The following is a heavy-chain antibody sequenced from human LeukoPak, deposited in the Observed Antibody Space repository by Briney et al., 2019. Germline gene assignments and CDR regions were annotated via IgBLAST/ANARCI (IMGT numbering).Heavy chain of an antibody. CDR1: GFTFSSYA. CDR3: VKGEMATNTKTFDY. V-gene: IGHV3-64D*06. J-gene: IGHJ4*02. Sequence: GGSLRLSCSASGFTFSSYAMHWVRQAPGKGLEYVSAISSNGGSTYYADSVKGRFTISRDNSKNTLYLRMSSLRAEDTAVYYCVKGEMATNTKTFDYWGQGTLVTVSS. CDR2: ISSNGGST. D-gene: IGHD5-24*01.